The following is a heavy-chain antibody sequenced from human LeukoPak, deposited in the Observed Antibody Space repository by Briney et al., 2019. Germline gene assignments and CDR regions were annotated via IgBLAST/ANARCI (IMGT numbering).Heavy chain of an antibody. CDR2: IKQDGSEK. D-gene: IGHD4-17*01. J-gene: IGHJ4*02. CDR1: GFTFSSYW. Sequence: GGSLRLSCAASGFTFSSYWMSWVRQAPGKGLEWVANIKQDGSEKYYVDSVKGRFTISRDNAKNSLYLQMNSLRAEDTALYYCARGLHDYGDSNYYFDQWGQGTLVTVSS. V-gene: IGHV3-7*03. CDR3: ARGLHDYGDSNYYFDQ.